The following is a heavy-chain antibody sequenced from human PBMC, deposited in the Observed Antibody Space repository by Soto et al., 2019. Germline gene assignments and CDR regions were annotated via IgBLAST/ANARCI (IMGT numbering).Heavy chain of an antibody. J-gene: IGHJ2*01. V-gene: IGHV4-38-2*02. CDR3: ARKSVVEWYFDL. Sequence: XTLTLPCSVSGGSLSSGEYWGWIRQSPRKGLEWIGSIYQSGGTYYNPSLKSRLTISVETSKNQFSLKLSSVTAADTAVYYCARKSVVEWYFDLWGRGTLGTVSS. CDR1: GGSLSSGEY. D-gene: IGHD2-15*01. CDR2: IYQSGGT.